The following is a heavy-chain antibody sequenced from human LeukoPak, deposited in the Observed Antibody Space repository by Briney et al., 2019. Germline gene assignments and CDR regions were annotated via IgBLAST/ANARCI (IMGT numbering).Heavy chain of an antibody. V-gene: IGHV3-30*04. Sequence: GRSLRLSCAASGFTFSSYAMHWVRQAPGKGLEWVAVISYDGSNKYYADSVKGRFTFSRDNSKNTLYLQMNSLRAEDTAMYYCARDSYGSGVFAFDIWGQGTMVTVSS. J-gene: IGHJ3*02. CDR3: ARDSYGSGVFAFDI. D-gene: IGHD3-10*01. CDR1: GFTFSSYA. CDR2: ISYDGSNK.